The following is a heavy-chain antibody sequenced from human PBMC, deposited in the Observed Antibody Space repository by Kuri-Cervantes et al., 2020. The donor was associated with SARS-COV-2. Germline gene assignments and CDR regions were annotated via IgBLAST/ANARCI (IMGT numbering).Heavy chain of an antibody. CDR1: GFSFSYYY. CDR2: ISSSTTYT. D-gene: IGHD2-15*01. Sequence: GGSLKISLAASGFSFSYYYMIWIRQAPGKGLEWVSYISSSTTYTNHADSVKGRFTISRDNAKNSLYLHMDSLRADDSAVYSCARGGLCSGGSCYHYSYYMDVWGKGTTVTVSS. V-gene: IGHV3-11*06. J-gene: IGHJ6*03. CDR3: ARGGLCSGGSCYHYSYYMDV.